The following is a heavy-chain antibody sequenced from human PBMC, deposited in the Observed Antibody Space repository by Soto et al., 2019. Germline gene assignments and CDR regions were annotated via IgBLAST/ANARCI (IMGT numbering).Heavy chain of an antibody. D-gene: IGHD2-8*01. J-gene: IGHJ6*02. CDR3: ASGYCTNGVCYGLRGVYYYGMDV. V-gene: IGHV4-31*03. Sequence: QVQLQESGPGLVKPSQTLSLTCTVSGGSISSGGYYWSWIRQHPGKGLEWIGYIYYSGSAYYNPSAQGRVTISVDTSKNHFSLKLTSVTAAATAVYYRASGYCTNGVCYGLRGVYYYGMDVWGQGTTVTVSS. CDR2: IYYSGSA. CDR1: GGSISSGGYY.